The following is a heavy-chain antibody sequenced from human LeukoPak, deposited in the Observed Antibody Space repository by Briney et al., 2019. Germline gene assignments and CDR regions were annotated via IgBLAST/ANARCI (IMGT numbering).Heavy chain of an antibody. CDR3: ARDKRRWEIKD. Sequence: GGSLRLSCAASGFTFSSYAMHWVRQAPGKGLEWVAVISYDGSNKYYADSVKGRFTISRDNSKNTLYLQMNSLRAEDTAVYYCARDKRRWEIKDWGQGTLVTVSS. V-gene: IGHV3-30-3*01. J-gene: IGHJ4*02. CDR2: ISYDGSNK. CDR1: GFTFSSYA. D-gene: IGHD4-23*01.